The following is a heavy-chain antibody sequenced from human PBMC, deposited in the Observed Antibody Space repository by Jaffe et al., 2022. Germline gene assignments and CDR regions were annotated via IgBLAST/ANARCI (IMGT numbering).Heavy chain of an antibody. V-gene: IGHV3-9*01. Sequence: EVQLVESGGGLVQPGRSLRLSCAASGFTFDDYAMHWVRQAPGKGLEWVSGISWNSGSIGYADSVKGRFTISRDNAKNSLYLQMNSLRAEDTALYYCAKANDTTAFDYWGQGTLVTVSS. J-gene: IGHJ4*02. CDR1: GFTFDDYA. D-gene: IGHD4-17*01. CDR2: ISWNSGSI. CDR3: AKANDTTAFDY.